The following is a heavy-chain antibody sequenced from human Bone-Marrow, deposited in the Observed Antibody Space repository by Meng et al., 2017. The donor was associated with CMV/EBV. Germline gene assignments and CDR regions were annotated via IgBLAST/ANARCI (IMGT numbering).Heavy chain of an antibody. CDR1: GFTFSSYR. Sequence: GESLKISCAASGFTFSSYRMSWVRQAPGKGLEWVANIKQDGSEKYYVDSVKGRFTISRDNAKNSLYLQMNSLRAEDTAVYYCAREKEGGWFDPWGQGTLVTVSS. J-gene: IGHJ5*02. CDR2: IKQDGSEK. CDR3: AREKEGGWFDP. V-gene: IGHV3-7*01.